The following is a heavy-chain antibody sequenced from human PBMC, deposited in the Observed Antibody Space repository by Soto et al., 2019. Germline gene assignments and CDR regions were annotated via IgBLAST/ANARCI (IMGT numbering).Heavy chain of an antibody. CDR1: GFTFSSYE. CDR2: ISSSGSTI. D-gene: IGHD3-22*01. V-gene: IGHV3-48*03. J-gene: IGHJ3*02. CDR3: ARPLDEDYDSSGYYYGDAFDI. Sequence: EVQLVESGGGLVQPGGSLRLSCAASGFTFSSYEMNWVRQAPGKGLEWVSYISSSGSTIYYADSVKGRFTISRDNAKNSLYLQMNSLRAEDTAVYYCARPLDEDYDSSGYYYGDAFDIWGQGTMVTVSS.